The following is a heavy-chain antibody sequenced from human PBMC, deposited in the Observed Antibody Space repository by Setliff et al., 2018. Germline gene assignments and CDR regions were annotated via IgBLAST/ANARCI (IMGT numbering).Heavy chain of an antibody. D-gene: IGHD1-26*01. CDR3: AKDRVNDGFWDFDS. Sequence: RLSCVASGFTFRDYSMAWVRQVSGKGLEWVAAVIQGGSGLYADSVRGRSTISRDNSKNSIFLQMNNLRVEDTATYYCAKDRVNDGFWDFDSWGQGIVVTVSS. CDR1: GFTFRDYS. J-gene: IGHJ4*02. V-gene: IGHV3-23*01. CDR2: VIQGGSG.